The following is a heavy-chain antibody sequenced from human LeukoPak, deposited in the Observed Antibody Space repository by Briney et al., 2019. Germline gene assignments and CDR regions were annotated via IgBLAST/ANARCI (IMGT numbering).Heavy chain of an antibody. CDR1: GGSISSYY. V-gene: IGHV4-59*01. Sequence: PSETLSLTCTVPGGSISSYYWSCIRQPPGRGLEWIAYIYYSGSTNYNPSLKSRVTISVDTSKNQFSLKLSSVTAADTAVYYCARGSGRSRDAFDIWGQGTMVTVSS. D-gene: IGHD1-26*01. J-gene: IGHJ3*02. CDR3: ARGSGRSRDAFDI. CDR2: IYYSGST.